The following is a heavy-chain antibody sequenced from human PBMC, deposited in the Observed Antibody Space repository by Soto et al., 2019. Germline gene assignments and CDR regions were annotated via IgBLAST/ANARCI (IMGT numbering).Heavy chain of an antibody. D-gene: IGHD5-18*01. V-gene: IGHV3-23*01. CDR1: GFTFSSYA. J-gene: IGHJ4*02. CDR3: AKVRRDGYSPFDY. CDR2: ISGSGGST. Sequence: GGSLRLSCAASGFTFSSYAMSWVRPAPGKGLEWVSAISGSGGSTYYADSVKGRFTISRDNSKNTLYLQMNSLRAEDTAVYYCAKVRRDGYSPFDYWGQGTLVTVSS.